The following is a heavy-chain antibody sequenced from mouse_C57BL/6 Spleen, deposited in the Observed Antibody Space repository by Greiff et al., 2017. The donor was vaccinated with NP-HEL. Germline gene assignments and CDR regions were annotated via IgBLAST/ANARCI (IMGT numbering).Heavy chain of an antibody. V-gene: IGHV1-15*01. CDR2: IDPETGGT. D-gene: IGHD2-5*01. Sequence: VQLQQSGAELVRPGASVTLSCKASGYTFTDYEMHWVKQTPVHGLEWIGAIDPETGGTAYTQKFKGKAILTADKSSSTAYLERRSLTYEDSAVYYCTRWSNYVTFADWGQATLVTV. CDR1: GYTFTDYE. J-gene: IGHJ3*01. CDR3: TRWSNYVTFAD.